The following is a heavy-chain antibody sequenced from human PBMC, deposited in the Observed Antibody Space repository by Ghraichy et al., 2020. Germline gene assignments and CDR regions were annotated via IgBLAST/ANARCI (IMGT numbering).Heavy chain of an antibody. CDR2: MSSSSTYT. V-gene: IGHV3-11*06. J-gene: IGHJ6*03. D-gene: IGHD2-2*01. CDR3: ARSRSNYYYMDV. CDR1: GFTFSDYY. Sequence: GGSLRLSCAASGFTFSDYYMNWIRQAPGKGLEWVSYMSSSSTYTNYADSVKGRITISRDNAKNSLYLQMNSLRAEDTAVYYCARSRSNYYYMDVWGKGTTVTVSS.